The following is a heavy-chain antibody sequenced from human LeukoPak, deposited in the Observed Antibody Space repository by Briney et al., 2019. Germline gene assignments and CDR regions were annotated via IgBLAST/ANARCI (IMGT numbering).Heavy chain of an antibody. V-gene: IGHV3-7*01. CDR2: IKQDGSEK. D-gene: IGHD3-22*01. Sequence: GGSLRLSCAASGFTFSSYSMNWVRQAPGKGLEWVANIKQDGSEKYYVDSVKGRFTISRDNAKNSLSLQMNSLRAEDTALYYCARDPYASGGYGAFDIWGQGTTVTVST. CDR1: GFTFSSYS. CDR3: ARDPYASGGYGAFDI. J-gene: IGHJ3*02.